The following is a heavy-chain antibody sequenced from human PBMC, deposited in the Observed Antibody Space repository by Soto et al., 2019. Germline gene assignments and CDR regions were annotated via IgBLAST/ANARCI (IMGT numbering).Heavy chain of an antibody. CDR3: ARGGYCSGGSCYQDAFDI. J-gene: IGHJ3*02. CDR1: GGSISSYY. D-gene: IGHD2-15*01. Sequence: QVQLQESGPGLVKPSETLSLTCTVSGGSISSYYWSWIRQPPGKGLEWIGYIYYSGSTNYNPSLKSRVTISVDTSKNQFSLKLSSVTAADTAVYYCARGGYCSGGSCYQDAFDIWGQGTMGTVSS. CDR2: IYYSGST. V-gene: IGHV4-59*08.